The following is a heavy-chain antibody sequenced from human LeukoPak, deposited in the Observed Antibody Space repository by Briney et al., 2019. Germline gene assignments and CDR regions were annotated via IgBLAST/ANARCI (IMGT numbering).Heavy chain of an antibody. J-gene: IGHJ4*02. CDR2: ISARGGST. Sequence: GGSLRLSCAASGFTFSNYAMSWVRQAPGKGREWVSGISARGGSTYYADAVRGRFTISKDNSKSTLFLQMNSLRPDDTAVYYCAKPSSAATPGYWGQGTLVTVSS. CDR1: GFTFSNYA. V-gene: IGHV3-23*01. CDR3: AKPSSAATPGY. D-gene: IGHD2-15*01.